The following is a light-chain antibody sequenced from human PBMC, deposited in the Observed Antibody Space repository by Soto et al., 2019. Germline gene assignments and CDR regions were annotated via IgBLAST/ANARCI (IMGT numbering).Light chain of an antibody. CDR1: QSVSSSY. J-gene: IGKJ3*01. V-gene: IGKV3-20*01. Sequence: EVVLTQSPGTLSLSPGERATLSCRASQSVSSSYLTWYQQKPGQALRLLIYGASSRATGIPDRFSGSGSGTDFTLTISRLEPEDFAVYYCQHYGSSLFTFGPGTKVDIK. CDR3: QHYGSSLFT. CDR2: GAS.